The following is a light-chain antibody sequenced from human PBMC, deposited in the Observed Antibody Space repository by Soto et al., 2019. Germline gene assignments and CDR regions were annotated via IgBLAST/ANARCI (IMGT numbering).Light chain of an antibody. CDR2: EAS. Sequence: IVLTQSPATLSLSPGERATLSCRAGQSISAYLAWYQQKSGQAPRLLIYEASNRATGTPARFSGSGSGTDFTLTISSLEPEDSAVYYCQQRYVWLTFGGGTKVDIK. V-gene: IGKV3-11*01. CDR1: QSISAY. J-gene: IGKJ4*01. CDR3: QQRYVWLT.